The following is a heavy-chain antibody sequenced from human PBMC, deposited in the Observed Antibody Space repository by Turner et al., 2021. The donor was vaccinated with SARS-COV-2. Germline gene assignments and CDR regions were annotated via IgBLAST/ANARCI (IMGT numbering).Heavy chain of an antibody. J-gene: IGHJ4*02. Sequence: QVTLKESGPALVKPTQTRTQTCTYSGCSLSDSGIRVSWIRQPSGTAPEWLARSEWDGDEFYSTSLRPRLTISKDTSKNQMVLTMTNMDPVDTATYYCARMGYCGTDYAVWGQGTLVTVSS. V-gene: IGHV2-70*04. D-gene: IGHD1-26*01. CDR2: SEWDGDE. CDR1: GCSLSDSGIR. CDR3: ARMGYCGTDYAV.